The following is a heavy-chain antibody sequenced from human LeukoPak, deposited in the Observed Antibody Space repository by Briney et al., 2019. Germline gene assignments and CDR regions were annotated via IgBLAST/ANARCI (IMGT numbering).Heavy chain of an antibody. CDR3: ARDRIAAAPDAFDI. D-gene: IGHD6-13*01. V-gene: IGHV3-23*01. CDR2: ISASGP. CDR1: GFTFSRLA. J-gene: IGHJ3*02. Sequence: SGGSLRLSCAASGFTFSRLAMTWVRQAPGKGLEWVSTISASGPYYADAVRGRFTISRDNSRNTLSLQMDSLRAEDTAVYYCARDRIAAAPDAFDIWGQGTMVTVSS.